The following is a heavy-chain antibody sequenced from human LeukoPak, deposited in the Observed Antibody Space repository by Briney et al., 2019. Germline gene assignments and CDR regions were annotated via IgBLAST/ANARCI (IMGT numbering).Heavy chain of an antibody. J-gene: IGHJ6*02. CDR1: GGSISSYY. CDR2: IYYSGST. CDR3: AGHGPSYYYYGMDV. V-gene: IGHV4-59*08. Sequence: SETLSLTCTVSGGSISSYYWSWIRQPPGKGLEWIGYIYYSGSTNYNPSLKSRVTISVDTSKNQFSLKLSSVTAADTAVYYCAGHGPSYYYYGMDVWAKGPRSPSP.